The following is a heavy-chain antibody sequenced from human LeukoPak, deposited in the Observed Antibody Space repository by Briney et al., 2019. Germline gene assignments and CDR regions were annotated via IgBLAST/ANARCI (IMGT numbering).Heavy chain of an antibody. J-gene: IGHJ4*02. D-gene: IGHD2-2*02. CDR3: ARGVYSCSSTSCYNRDY. V-gene: IGHV4-34*01. CDR1: GGSFSGYY. CDR2: INHSGST. Sequence: SETLSLTCAVYGGSFSGYYWSWIRQPPGKGLGWIGEINHSGSTNYNPSLKSRVTISVDTSKNQFSLKLSSVTAADTAVYYCARGVYSCSSTSCYNRDYWGQGTLVTVSS.